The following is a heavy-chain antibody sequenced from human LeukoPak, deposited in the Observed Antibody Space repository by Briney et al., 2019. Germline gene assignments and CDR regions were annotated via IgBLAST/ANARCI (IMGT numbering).Heavy chain of an antibody. V-gene: IGHV1-18*01. Sequence: GASVKVSCKASGYTFTSYGISWVRQAPGQGLEWMGWISAYNGNTNYAQKLQGRVTMTTDTSTSTAYMELRSLRSDDTAVYYCARDCSGGSCYSGYRSGEDHLDYWGQGTLVTVSS. D-gene: IGHD2-15*01. CDR3: ARDCSGGSCYSGYRSGEDHLDY. CDR2: ISAYNGNT. J-gene: IGHJ4*02. CDR1: GYTFTSYG.